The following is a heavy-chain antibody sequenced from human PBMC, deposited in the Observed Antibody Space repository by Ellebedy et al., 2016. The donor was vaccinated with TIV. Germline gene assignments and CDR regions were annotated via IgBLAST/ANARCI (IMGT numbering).Heavy chain of an antibody. V-gene: IGHV3-30-3*01. D-gene: IGHD3-10*01. Sequence: GGSLRLSXAASGFTFSSYAMHWVRQAPGKGLEWVAVISYDGSNKYYADSVKGRFTISRDNSKNTLYLQMNSLRAEDTAVYYCARDSAPSEFSYYYYYGMDVWGQGTTVTVSS. CDR1: GFTFSSYA. CDR2: ISYDGSNK. CDR3: ARDSAPSEFSYYYYYGMDV. J-gene: IGHJ6*02.